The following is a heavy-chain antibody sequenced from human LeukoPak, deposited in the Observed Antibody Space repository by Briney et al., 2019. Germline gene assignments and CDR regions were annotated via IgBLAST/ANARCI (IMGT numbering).Heavy chain of an antibody. CDR3: SYDFWSGYYPSLDY. CDR2: IRSKAYGGTT. D-gene: IGHD3-3*01. CDR1: GFTFGDYA. Sequence: GGSLRLSCRASGFTFGDYAMSWVRQAPGKGLEWVGFIRSKAYGGTTEYAASVKGRFTISRDDSKSIAYLQMNSLKTEDTAVYYCSYDFWSGYYPSLDYWGQGTLVTVSS. V-gene: IGHV3-49*04. J-gene: IGHJ4*02.